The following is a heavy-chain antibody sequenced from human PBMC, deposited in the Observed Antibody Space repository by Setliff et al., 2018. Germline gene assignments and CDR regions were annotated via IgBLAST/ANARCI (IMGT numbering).Heavy chain of an antibody. V-gene: IGHV1-18*01. D-gene: IGHD2-2*01. CDR2: ISPYNGHT. CDR1: GYLLTSYG. Sequence: ASVKVSCKTSGYLLTSYGLTWVRQAPGQGLDWLGWISPYNGHTNYAQNLQGRVTLTTDASTSTAYLEVRSLTSDDTAIYYCARLVRYCTRTSCQRTSGAELWGQGTLVTVSS. J-gene: IGHJ4*02. CDR3: ARLVRYCTRTSCQRTSGAEL.